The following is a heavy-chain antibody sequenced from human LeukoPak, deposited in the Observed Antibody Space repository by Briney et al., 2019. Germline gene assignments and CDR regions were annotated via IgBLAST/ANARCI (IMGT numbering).Heavy chain of an antibody. CDR1: GFAFSSNV. Sequence: GGSLRLSCAASGFAFSSNVMIWVRQAPGKGLEWVSSIPASGGSTYYADSVKGRFTISRDNSKNSLYLQRNSLRAEDTAVYYCAKESSGGWYFDYWGQGTLVTVSS. CDR2: IPASGGST. J-gene: IGHJ4*02. V-gene: IGHV3-23*01. CDR3: AKESSGGWYFDY. D-gene: IGHD6-19*01.